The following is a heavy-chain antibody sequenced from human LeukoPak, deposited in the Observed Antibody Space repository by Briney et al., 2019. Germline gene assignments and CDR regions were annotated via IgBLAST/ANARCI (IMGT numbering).Heavy chain of an antibody. CDR2: IYYSGST. CDR1: GGSISSSSYY. J-gene: IGHJ3*02. V-gene: IGHV4-39*01. D-gene: IGHD3-22*01. Sequence: TSETLSLTCTVSGGSISSSSYYWGWIRQPPGKGLEWIGSIYYSGSTYYNPSLKSRVTISVDTSKNQFSLKLSSVTAADTAVYYCARLDYYDSSGYLDDAFDIWGQGSMVTVSS. CDR3: ARLDYYDSSGYLDDAFDI.